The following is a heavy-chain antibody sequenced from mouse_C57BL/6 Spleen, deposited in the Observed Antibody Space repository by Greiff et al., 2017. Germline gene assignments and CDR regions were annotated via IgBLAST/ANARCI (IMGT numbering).Heavy chain of an antibody. Sequence: QVQLQQSGAELVKPGASVKMSCKASGYTFTSYWITWVKQRPGQGLEWIGDIYPGSGSTNYNEKFKSKATLTVDTYSSTAYMHLSSLTSEDSAVYYCARVGTTVVAPYAMDYWGQGTSVTVSS. CDR3: ARVGTTVVAPYAMDY. J-gene: IGHJ4*01. D-gene: IGHD1-1*01. V-gene: IGHV1-55*01. CDR1: GYTFTSYW. CDR2: IYPGSGST.